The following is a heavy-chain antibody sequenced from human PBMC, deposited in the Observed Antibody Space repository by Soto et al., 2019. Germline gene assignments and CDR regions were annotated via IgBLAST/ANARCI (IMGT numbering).Heavy chain of an antibody. CDR3: ARNPYSSWYYFDY. J-gene: IGHJ4*02. Sequence: PSETLSLTCTVSGGSISSYYWSWIRQPPGKGLEWIGYIYYSGSTNYNPSLKSRVTISVDTSKNQFSLKLSSVTAADTAVYYCARNPYSSWYYFDYWGQGTLVTVSS. CDR2: IYYSGST. D-gene: IGHD6-13*01. V-gene: IGHV4-59*08. CDR1: GGSISSYY.